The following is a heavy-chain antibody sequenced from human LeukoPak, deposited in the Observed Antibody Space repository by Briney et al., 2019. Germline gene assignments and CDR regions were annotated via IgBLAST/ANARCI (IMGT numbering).Heavy chain of an antibody. D-gene: IGHD3-3*01. CDR1: GYTFTSYG. CDR3: ARVVGYDFWSGYYMDV. V-gene: IGHV1-18*01. Sequence: GASVKVPCKASGYTFTSYGISWVRQAPGQGLEWMGWISAYNGNTNYAQKLQGRVTMTTDTSTSTAYMELRSLRSDDTAVYYCARVVGYDFWSGYYMDVWGKGTTVTVSS. J-gene: IGHJ6*03. CDR2: ISAYNGNT.